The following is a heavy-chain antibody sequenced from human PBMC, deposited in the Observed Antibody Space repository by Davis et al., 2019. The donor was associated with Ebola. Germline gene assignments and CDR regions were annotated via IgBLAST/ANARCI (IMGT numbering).Heavy chain of an antibody. D-gene: IGHD5-12*01. CDR2: IYYSGST. V-gene: IGHV4-59*02. CDR1: GGSVSNYY. CDR3: ARAQGRYSGYVDP. J-gene: IGHJ5*02. Sequence: SETLSLTCTVSGGSVSNYYWSWNRQPPGKGLEWIGYIYYSGSTNYNPSLKSRVTISVDTSKNQFSLKLSSVTAADTAVYYCARAQGRYSGYVDPWGQGTLVTVSS.